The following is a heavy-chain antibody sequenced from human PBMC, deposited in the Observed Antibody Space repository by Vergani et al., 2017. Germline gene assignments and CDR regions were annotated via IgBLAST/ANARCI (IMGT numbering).Heavy chain of an antibody. V-gene: IGHV4-59*01. CDR1: GDSITSYY. D-gene: IGHD6-19*01. CDR2: NYYSGKT. J-gene: IGHJ4*02. CDR3: ARDTSGWNYFDS. Sequence: QVQLQESGPRLVKPSETLSLTCTVSGDSITSYYWNWIRQPPGRGLEWLGYNYYSGKTNYNPSLKSRITISLVPSKSQFSLNLSSVTAADTAVYYCARDTSGWNYFDSWGQGTLVSVSS.